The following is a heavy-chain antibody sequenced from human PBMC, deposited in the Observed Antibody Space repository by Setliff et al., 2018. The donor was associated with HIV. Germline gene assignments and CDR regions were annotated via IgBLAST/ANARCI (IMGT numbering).Heavy chain of an antibody. CDR3: ATDSSGYYLGGFDY. V-gene: IGHV3-33*08. D-gene: IGHD3-22*01. J-gene: IGHJ4*02. Sequence: GSLRLSCAASAFTFSNAWMNWVRQAPGKGLEWVSLIWYDGSNKYYADSVKGRFTISRDNSKNKVYLQMNNLRAEDTAVYYCATDSSGYYLGGFDYWGQGTLVTVSS. CDR1: AFTFSNAW. CDR2: IWYDGSNK.